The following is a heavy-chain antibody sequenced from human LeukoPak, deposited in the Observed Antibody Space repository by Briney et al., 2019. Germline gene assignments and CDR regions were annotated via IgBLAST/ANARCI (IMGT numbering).Heavy chain of an antibody. CDR3: ARAHSGSYYALYYFDY. Sequence: GGSLRLSCAASGFTFSSYGMHWVRQAPGKGLEWEAVIWYDGSNKYYADSVKGRFTISRDNSKNTLYLQMNSLRAEDTAVYYCARAHSGSYYALYYFDYWGQGTLVTVSS. CDR2: IWYDGSNK. V-gene: IGHV3-33*01. CDR1: GFTFSSYG. J-gene: IGHJ4*02. D-gene: IGHD1-26*01.